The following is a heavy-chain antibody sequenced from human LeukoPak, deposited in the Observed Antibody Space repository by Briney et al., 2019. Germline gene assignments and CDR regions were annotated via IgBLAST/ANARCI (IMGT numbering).Heavy chain of an antibody. CDR3: ARDLGPWSAQRYFDL. J-gene: IGHJ2*01. D-gene: IGHD3-3*01. Sequence: PSQTLSLTCTVSGGSISSGGYYWSWIRQPPGKGLEWIGYIYHSGSTYYNPSLKSRVTISVDRSKNQFSLKLSSVTAADTAVYYCARDLGPWSAQRYFDLWGRGTLVTVSS. CDR1: GGSISSGGYY. V-gene: IGHV4-30-2*01. CDR2: IYHSGST.